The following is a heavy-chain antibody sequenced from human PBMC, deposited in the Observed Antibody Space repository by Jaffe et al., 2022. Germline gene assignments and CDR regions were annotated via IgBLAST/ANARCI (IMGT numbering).Heavy chain of an antibody. D-gene: IGHD6-13*01. CDR2: ISSSSSYI. J-gene: IGHJ4*02. CDR3: ARDQAGIAAAGTFDY. V-gene: IGHV3-21*01. CDR1: GFTFSSYS. Sequence: EVQLVESGGGLVKPGGSLRLSCAASGFTFSSYSMNWVRQAPGKGLEWVSSISSSSSYIYYADSVKGRFTISRDNAKNSLYLQMNSLRAEDTAVYYCARDQAGIAAAGTFDYWGQGTLVTVSS.